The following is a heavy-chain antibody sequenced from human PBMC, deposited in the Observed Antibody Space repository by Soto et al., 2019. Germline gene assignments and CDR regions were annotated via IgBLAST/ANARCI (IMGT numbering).Heavy chain of an antibody. J-gene: IGHJ4*02. CDR1: GFTFSDYY. Sequence: PGGSLRLSCAASGFTFSDYYMDWVRQAPGKGLEWVGRSRDKPQGYSTAYAASVKGRFTTSRDESKNSAYLQMNSLKTEDTAVYYCVRATYFSDSSGYTRCLDYWGQGTLVTVSS. CDR2: SRDKPQGYST. V-gene: IGHV3-72*01. CDR3: VRATYFSDSSGYTRCLDY. D-gene: IGHD3-22*01.